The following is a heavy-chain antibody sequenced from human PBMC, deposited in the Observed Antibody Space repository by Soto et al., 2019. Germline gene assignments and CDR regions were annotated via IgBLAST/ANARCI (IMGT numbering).Heavy chain of an antibody. CDR2: IYHSGST. J-gene: IGHJ4*02. Sequence: PSETLSLTCDVSGYSISSGYYWGWIRQPPGKGLEWIGSIYHSGSTYYNPSLKGRVTISVDTSNNQFSLRLSSVTAADTAVYYCARRPFGTDWTGYFDQWGQGTLVTVSS. D-gene: IGHD3-16*01. CDR1: GYSISSGYY. CDR3: ARRPFGTDWTGYFDQ. V-gene: IGHV4-38-2*01.